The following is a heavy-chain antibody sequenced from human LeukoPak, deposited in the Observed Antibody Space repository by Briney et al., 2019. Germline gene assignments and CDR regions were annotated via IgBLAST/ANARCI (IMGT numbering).Heavy chain of an antibody. J-gene: IGHJ4*02. CDR3: ARFEVNHEDSSSYYYFDY. CDR1: GYAFASFW. CDR2: IYPADSDI. Sequence: GESLKISCRVFGYAFASFWIGWVRQVPGKGLEWMGTIYPADSDIKYNPSFEGQVTFSVDKSINTAYLQWNSLKASDTAMYYCARFEVNHEDSSSYYYFDYWGQGTLVTVSS. D-gene: IGHD3-22*01. V-gene: IGHV5-51*01.